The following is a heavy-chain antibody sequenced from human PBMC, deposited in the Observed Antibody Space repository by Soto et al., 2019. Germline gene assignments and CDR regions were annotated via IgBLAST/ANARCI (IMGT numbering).Heavy chain of an antibody. Sequence: QVQLVQSGAEVKKPGASVKVSCKASGYTITTYHINWVRQAPGQGLEWMGWMNPNTGETGSTEKFEGRVSMTRDISEATGYMELSSLTSDDTGVYYCARQGSQYGSGNYLHWGQGTLVTVSS. J-gene: IGHJ4*02. CDR2: MNPNTGET. D-gene: IGHD3-10*01. CDR3: ARQGSQYGSGNYLH. V-gene: IGHV1-8*01. CDR1: GYTITTYH.